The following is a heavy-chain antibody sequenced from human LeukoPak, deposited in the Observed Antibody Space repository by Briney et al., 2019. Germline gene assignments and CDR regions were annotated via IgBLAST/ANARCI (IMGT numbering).Heavy chain of an antibody. CDR1: GGSFSGYY. J-gene: IGHJ4*02. V-gene: IGHV4-34*01. CDR2: INHSGST. D-gene: IGHD2-2*03. Sequence: PSETLSLTCAVYGGSFSGYYWSWIRQPPGKGLEWIGEINHSGSTNYNPSLKSRVTISVDTSKNQFSLKLSSVTAADTAVYYRARGGWIGRRFPFDYWGQGTLVTVSS. CDR3: ARGGWIGRRFPFDY.